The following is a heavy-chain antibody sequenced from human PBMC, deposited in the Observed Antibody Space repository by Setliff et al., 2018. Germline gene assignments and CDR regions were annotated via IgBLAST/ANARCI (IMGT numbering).Heavy chain of an antibody. J-gene: IGHJ5*02. CDR1: GFTFSDYS. CDR3: ARDVFDFRTGQAGP. V-gene: IGHV3-11*04. D-gene: IGHD3-3*01. CDR2: ISSSGTTK. Sequence: GGSLRLSCATSGFTFSDYSMDWVRQAPGKGLEWVSYISSSGTTKHYADSVKGRFTISRDDARNSMYLQMNSLRVEDTAVYYCARDVFDFRTGQAGPWGQGTLVTV.